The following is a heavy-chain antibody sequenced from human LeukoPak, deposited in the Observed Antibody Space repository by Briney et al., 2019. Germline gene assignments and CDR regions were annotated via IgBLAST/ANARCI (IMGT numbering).Heavy chain of an antibody. Sequence: SVKVSCKASGGTFSSYAISWVRQAPGQGLEWMGRIIPILGIANYAQKFQGRVTITADKSTSTAYMELSSLRSEDTAVYYCARAANRAVAGTYAFDIWGQGTMVTVSP. CDR1: GGTFSSYA. CDR3: ARAANRAVAGTYAFDI. V-gene: IGHV1-69*04. D-gene: IGHD6-19*01. CDR2: IIPILGIA. J-gene: IGHJ3*02.